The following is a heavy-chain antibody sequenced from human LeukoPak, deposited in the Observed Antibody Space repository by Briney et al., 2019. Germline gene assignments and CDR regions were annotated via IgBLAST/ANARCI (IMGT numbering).Heavy chain of an antibody. Sequence: PSETLSLTFAVYGGSLSDYNWSWIRQPPGKGLEWIGYIYYSGSTNYNPSLKSRVTISVDTSKNQFSLKLSSVTAADTAVYYCARDGGTPWGQGTLVTVSS. CDR3: ARDGGTP. D-gene: IGHD3-16*01. J-gene: IGHJ5*02. CDR1: GGSLSDYN. V-gene: IGHV4-59*01. CDR2: IYYSGST.